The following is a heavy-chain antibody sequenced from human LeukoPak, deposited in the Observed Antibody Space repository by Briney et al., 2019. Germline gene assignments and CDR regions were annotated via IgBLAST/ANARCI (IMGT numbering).Heavy chain of an antibody. CDR2: IFPIVEIT. CDR1: GDTLNNDD. D-gene: IGHD4-17*01. CDR3: ARGNYGDPNWFDR. V-gene: IGHV1-69*04. J-gene: IGHJ5*02. Sequence: SVTVSCKASGDTLNNDDITWVRQAPGRGLEWMGRIFPIVEITNYAESFQGRVTITADKSTNTFYMQLASLMSSDTAIYFCARGNYGDPNWFDRWGQGTLVTVSS.